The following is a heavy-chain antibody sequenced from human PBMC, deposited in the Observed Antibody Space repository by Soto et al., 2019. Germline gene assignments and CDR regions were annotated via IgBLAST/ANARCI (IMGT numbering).Heavy chain of an antibody. V-gene: IGHV3-33*01. CDR1: GFTFSSYG. CDR2: IWYDGSNK. CDR3: ARGGPAYYDSSGLRYYFDY. J-gene: IGHJ4*02. D-gene: IGHD3-22*01. Sequence: PGESLKISCAASGFTFSSYGMHWVRQAPGKGLEWVAVIWYDGSNKYYADSVKGRFTISRDNSKNTLYLQMNSLRAEDTAVYYCARGGPAYYDSSGLRYYFDYWGQGTLVTVSS.